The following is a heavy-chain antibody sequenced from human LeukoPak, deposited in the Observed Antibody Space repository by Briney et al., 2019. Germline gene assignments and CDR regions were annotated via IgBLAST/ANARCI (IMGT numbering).Heavy chain of an antibody. Sequence: PSETLSLTCTVSGGSVSSGSYYWSWIRQPPGKGLEWIGYIYYSGSTNYNPSLKSRVTISVDTSKNQFSLKLSSVTAADTAVYYCARGRGYSGYDSIGSHYYYYGMDVWGQGTTVTVSS. CDR1: GGSVSSGSYY. V-gene: IGHV4-61*01. CDR2: IYYSGST. J-gene: IGHJ6*02. CDR3: ARGRGYSGYDSIGSHYYYYGMDV. D-gene: IGHD5-12*01.